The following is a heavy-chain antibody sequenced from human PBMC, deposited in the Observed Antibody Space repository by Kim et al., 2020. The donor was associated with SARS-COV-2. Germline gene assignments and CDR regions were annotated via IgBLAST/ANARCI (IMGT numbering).Heavy chain of an antibody. Sequence: SETLSLTCTVSGGSISSSSYYWGWIRQPPGKGLEWIGSIYYSGSTYYNPSLKSRVTISVDTSKNQFSLKLSSVTAADTAVYYCAMLGHDYGDYGVVVGAFDIWGQGTMVTVSS. V-gene: IGHV4-39*07. D-gene: IGHD4-17*01. CDR1: GGSISSSSYY. CDR3: AMLGHDYGDYGVVVGAFDI. CDR2: IYYSGST. J-gene: IGHJ3*02.